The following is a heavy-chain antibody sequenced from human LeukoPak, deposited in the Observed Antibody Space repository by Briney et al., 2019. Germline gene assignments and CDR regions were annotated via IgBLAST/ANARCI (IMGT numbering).Heavy chain of an antibody. CDR3: ARLVWLGEAPGSWFDS. J-gene: IGHJ5*01. CDR2: IHYSGST. D-gene: IGHD3-10*01. CDR1: GGSITSHF. V-gene: IGHV4-59*11. Sequence: PSETLSLTCSVSGGSITSHFWSWIRQPPGKGLEWIGYIHYSGSTNYNPSLKSRVTISPDTSKNQLFLKLNSVTAADTAVYYCARLVWLGEAPGSWFDSWGQGNLVTVSS.